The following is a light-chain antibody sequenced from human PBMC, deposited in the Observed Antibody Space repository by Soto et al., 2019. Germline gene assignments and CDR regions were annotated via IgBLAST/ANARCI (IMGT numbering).Light chain of an antibody. CDR3: QPSYSTPPT. CDR2: KAS. V-gene: IGKV1-5*03. Sequence: DIQMTQSPSTLSGSVGDRSTITCMASQTMSSWLAWYQQKPGKAPKLLIYKASTLKSGVPSRFSGSGSGTDFTLTISSLQPEDFATYYCQPSYSTPPTFGQGTKVEIK. CDR1: QTMSSW. J-gene: IGKJ1*01.